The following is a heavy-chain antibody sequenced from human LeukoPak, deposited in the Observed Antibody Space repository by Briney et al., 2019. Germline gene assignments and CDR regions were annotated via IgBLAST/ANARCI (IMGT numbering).Heavy chain of an antibody. CDR3: ARGGTGGGGQYFQH. V-gene: IGHV4-39*07. CDR1: GGSISSSSYY. J-gene: IGHJ1*01. D-gene: IGHD1-1*01. Sequence: ETLSLTCTVSGGSISSSSYYWGWIRQPPGKGLEWIGSIYYSGSTYYNPPLKSRVTISVDTSKSQFSLKLSSVTAADTAVYYCARGGTGGGGQYFQHWGQGTLVTVSS. CDR2: IYYSGST.